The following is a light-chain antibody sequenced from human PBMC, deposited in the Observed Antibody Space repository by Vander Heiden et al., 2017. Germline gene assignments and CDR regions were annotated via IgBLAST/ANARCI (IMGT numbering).Light chain of an antibody. Sequence: SYELTQPPSVSVPPGQTASITCSGDKLGDKYACWYQQKPGQSPGLVIYQDSKRPSGIPERFSGSNSGNTATLTISGTQAMDEADYYCQAWDSSTVVFGGGTKLTVL. V-gene: IGLV3-1*01. CDR2: QDS. CDR1: KLGDKY. J-gene: IGLJ2*01. CDR3: QAWDSSTVV.